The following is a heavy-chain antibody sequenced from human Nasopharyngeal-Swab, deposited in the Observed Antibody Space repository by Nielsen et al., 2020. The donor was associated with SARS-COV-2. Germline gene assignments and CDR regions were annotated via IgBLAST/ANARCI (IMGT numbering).Heavy chain of an antibody. CDR2: IRNKANSYAT. J-gene: IGHJ2*01. Sequence: GGSLRLSCAASGFTFSGSTMHWVRRASGKGLEWVGRIRNKANSYATAYAASVKGRFTISRDDSKNTTFLQMNSLKTEDTAVYYCTRLGFCTGGTCYSTPLWGRGTLVTVSS. CDR3: TRLGFCTGGTCYSTPL. V-gene: IGHV3-73*01. D-gene: IGHD2-15*01. CDR1: GFTFSGST.